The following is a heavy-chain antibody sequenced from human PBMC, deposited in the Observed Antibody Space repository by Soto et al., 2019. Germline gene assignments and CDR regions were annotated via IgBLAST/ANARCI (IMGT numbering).Heavy chain of an antibody. CDR3: ARDRDHYDILNGSNLYYYYYGMDV. Sequence: ASVKVSCKASGYTFTGYYMHWVRQAPGQGLEWMGWINPNSGGTNYAQKFQGRVTMTRDTSISTAYMELSRLRSDDTAVYYCARDRDHYDILNGSNLYYYYYGMDVWGQGITVTVSS. J-gene: IGHJ6*02. V-gene: IGHV1-2*02. D-gene: IGHD3-9*01. CDR1: GYTFTGYY. CDR2: INPNSGGT.